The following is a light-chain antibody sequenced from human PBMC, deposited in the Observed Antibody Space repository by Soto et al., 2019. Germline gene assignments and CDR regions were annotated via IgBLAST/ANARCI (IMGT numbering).Light chain of an antibody. V-gene: IGKV3-15*01. J-gene: IGKJ1*01. Sequence: IVITQSPATLSVSPGERATLSCRASQSVGNDLAWYQQKPGQAPRLLIHGVSTRATGIPARFSGSGSGTEFTLTISSLQSEDFAVYYCQQYDYWPRTFGQGSKV. CDR3: QQYDYWPRT. CDR2: GVS. CDR1: QSVGND.